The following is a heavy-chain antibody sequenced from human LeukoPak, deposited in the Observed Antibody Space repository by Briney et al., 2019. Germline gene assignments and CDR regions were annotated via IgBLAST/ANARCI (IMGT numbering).Heavy chain of an antibody. CDR2: IIPIFGTA. V-gene: IGHV1-69*05. Sequence: ASVKVSCKAFGGTFSSYAISWVRQAPGQGLEWMGGIIPIFGTANYAQKFQGRVTITTDESTSTAYMELSSLRSEDTAVYYCARYHPPRAFDIWGQGTMVTVSS. CDR3: ARYHPPRAFDI. J-gene: IGHJ3*02. CDR1: GGTFSSYA.